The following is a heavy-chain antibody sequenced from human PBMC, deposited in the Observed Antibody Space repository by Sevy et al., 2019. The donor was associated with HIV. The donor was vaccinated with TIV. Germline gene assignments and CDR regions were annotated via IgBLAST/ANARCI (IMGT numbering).Heavy chain of an antibody. V-gene: IGHV4-34*01. CDR3: ARGIVVVPAASDGMDV. D-gene: IGHD2-2*01. J-gene: IGHJ6*02. Sequence: SETLSLTCAVYGGSFSGYYWSWIRQPPGKGLEWIGEINHSGSTNYNPSLKSRVTISVDTSKNQASLKLSSVTAADTAVYYCARGIVVVPAASDGMDVWGQGTTVTVSS. CDR1: GGSFSGYY. CDR2: INHSGST.